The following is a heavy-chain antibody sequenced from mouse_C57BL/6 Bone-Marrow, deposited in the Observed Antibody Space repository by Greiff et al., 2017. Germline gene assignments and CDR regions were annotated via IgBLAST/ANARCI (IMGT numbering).Heavy chain of an antibody. CDR2: IAPSDSYT. D-gene: IGHD4-1*01. CDR1: GYTFTSYW. J-gene: IGHJ2*01. CDR3: AREAGTKGYYFHS. V-gene: IGHV1-69*01. Sequence: QVQLQQPGAELVLPGASVKLSCKASGYTFTSYWMHWVKPRPGQGLEWIGEIAPSDSYTNYNQKFKGKSTLTVDKSSSTAYMPLSSLTAAASAVYYCAREAGTKGYYFHSWGQCTTLTFFS.